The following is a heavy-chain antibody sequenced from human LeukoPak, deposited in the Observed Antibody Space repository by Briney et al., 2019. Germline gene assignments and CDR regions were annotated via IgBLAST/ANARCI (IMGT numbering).Heavy chain of an antibody. CDR3: ARDGIAVAVGPPDY. CDR2: INSDGSST. V-gene: IGHV3-74*01. CDR1: GFTFSSYW. Sequence: GGSLRLSCAASGFTFSSYWMHWVRQAPGKGLVCVSRINSDGSSTSYADSVKGRFTISRDNAKNTLYLQMNSLRAEDTAVYYCARDGIAVAVGPPDYWGQGTLVTVSS. D-gene: IGHD6-19*01. J-gene: IGHJ4*02.